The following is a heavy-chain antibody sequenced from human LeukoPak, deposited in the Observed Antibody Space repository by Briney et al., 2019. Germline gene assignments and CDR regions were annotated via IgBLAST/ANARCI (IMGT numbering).Heavy chain of an antibody. CDR1: GYTFTSYY. Sequence: GASVKVSCKASGYTFTSYYMHWVRQAPGQGLEWMGIINPSGDSTSYAQKFQGRVTMTRDTSTSTVCMELSSLRSEDTAVYYCASPIVATSALDYWGQGTLVTVSS. CDR3: ASPIVATSALDY. J-gene: IGHJ4*02. V-gene: IGHV1-46*03. CDR2: INPSGDST. D-gene: IGHD5-12*01.